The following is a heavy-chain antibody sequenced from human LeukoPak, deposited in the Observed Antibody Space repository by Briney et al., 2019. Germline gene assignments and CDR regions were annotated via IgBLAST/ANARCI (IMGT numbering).Heavy chain of an antibody. D-gene: IGHD3-10*01. V-gene: IGHV3-23*01. Sequence: GGSLRLSCAASGFTFSSYAMSWVRQAPGKGLEWVLAISGSGGSTYYADSVKGRFTISRDNSKNTLYLQMNSLRAEDTAVYYCAKDVWRTMVRATGTFDYWGQGTLVTVSS. CDR2: ISGSGGST. CDR3: AKDVWRTMVRATGTFDY. CDR1: GFTFSSYA. J-gene: IGHJ4*02.